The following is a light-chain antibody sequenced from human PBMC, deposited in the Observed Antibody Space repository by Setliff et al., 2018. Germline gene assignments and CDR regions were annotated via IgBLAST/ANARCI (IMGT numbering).Light chain of an antibody. CDR2: DVS. Sequence: QSVLAQPASVSGSPGQSITISCTGTSSDVGGYNSVSWYQQHQGTAPKLMISDVSNRPSGVSDRFSGSKSGSTASLTISGLLPEDEADYYCSSHTSINSPNWVFGGGTNVTVL. V-gene: IGLV2-14*03. J-gene: IGLJ3*02. CDR1: SSDVGGYNS. CDR3: SSHTSINSPNWV.